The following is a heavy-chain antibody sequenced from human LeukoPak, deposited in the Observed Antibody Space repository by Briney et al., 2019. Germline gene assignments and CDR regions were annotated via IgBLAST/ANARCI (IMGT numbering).Heavy chain of an antibody. Sequence: PSEPLSLTCTVSGGSISSYYWGWIRQPPGKGLEWIGYIYYSGSTNYNPSLKSRVTISVDTSKNQFSLKLSSVTAADTAVYYCARFSPRAMGNYLDFWGQGTLVTVSS. V-gene: IGHV4-59*01. CDR2: IYYSGST. J-gene: IGHJ4*02. CDR1: GGSISSYY. CDR3: ARFSPRAMGNYLDF. D-gene: IGHD7-27*01.